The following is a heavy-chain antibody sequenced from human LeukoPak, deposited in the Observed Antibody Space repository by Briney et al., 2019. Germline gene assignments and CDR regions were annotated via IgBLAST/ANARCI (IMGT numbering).Heavy chain of an antibody. D-gene: IGHD1-1*01. Sequence: GSLGLSCAASGFTFSSYAMSWVRQAPGKGLEWVSAISGSGGSTYYADSVKGRFTISRDNSKNTLYLQMNSLRAEDTAVYYCAKVKDNWNDYFDYWGQGTLVTVSS. J-gene: IGHJ4*02. CDR1: GFTFSSYA. CDR3: AKVKDNWNDYFDY. CDR2: ISGSGGST. V-gene: IGHV3-23*01.